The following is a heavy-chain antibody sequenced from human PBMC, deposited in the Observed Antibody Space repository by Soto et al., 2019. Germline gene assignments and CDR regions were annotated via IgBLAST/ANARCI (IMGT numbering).Heavy chain of an antibody. CDR3: AREWGEDPGFDF. CDR2: IYYSGST. Sequence: PSETLSLTCTVSGGSISSYYWSWIRQPPGKGLEWIGYIYYSGSTNYNPSLKSRVTISVDTSKNQFSLKLSSVTAADTAVYYCAREWGEDPGFDFRAQRTLVTVSS. J-gene: IGHJ4*02. V-gene: IGHV4-59*01. CDR1: GGSISSYY. D-gene: IGHD3-16*01.